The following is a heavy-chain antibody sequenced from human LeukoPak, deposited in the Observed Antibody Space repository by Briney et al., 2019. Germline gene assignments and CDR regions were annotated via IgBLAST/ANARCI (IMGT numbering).Heavy chain of an antibody. CDR1: GFTFSSYA. Sequence: GGSVRLSCAASGFTFSSYAMCWVRQAPGKGLEWVSAISGSGGSTYYADSVKGRFTISRDNSKDTLYLQMNSLRAEDTAVYYCANVVPAAGDDYWGQGTLVTVSS. CDR2: ISGSGGST. V-gene: IGHV3-23*01. J-gene: IGHJ4*02. CDR3: ANVVPAAGDDY. D-gene: IGHD2-2*01.